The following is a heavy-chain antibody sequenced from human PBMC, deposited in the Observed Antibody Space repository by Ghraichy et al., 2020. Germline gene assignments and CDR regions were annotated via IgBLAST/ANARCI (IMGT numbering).Heavy chain of an antibody. Sequence: GGSLRLSCAASGFSVSVNYMAWVRQPPGKGLEWVSIMFSGGGTYYADSVKGRFTISRDNFRNTVFLQMSSLRTEDTAVYYCARDRVLCAGADNYCHYHHYYGIDVWGQGTTVTVTS. CDR3: ARDRVLCAGADNYCHYHHYYGIDV. J-gene: IGHJ6*02. V-gene: IGHV3-53*05. CDR2: MFSGGGT. D-gene: IGHD3-10*01. CDR1: GFSVSVNY.